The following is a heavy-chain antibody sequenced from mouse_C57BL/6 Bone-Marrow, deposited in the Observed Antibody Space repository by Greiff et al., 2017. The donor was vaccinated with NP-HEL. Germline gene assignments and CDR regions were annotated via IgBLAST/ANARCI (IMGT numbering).Heavy chain of an antibody. J-gene: IGHJ4*01. Sequence: EVKLQESGAELVRPGASVKLSCTASGFNIKDDYMHWVKQRPEQGLEWIGWIYPENGDTEYASKFQGKATITADTSSNTAYLQLSSLTSEDTAVYYCTEGGYGNLYYAMDYWGQGTSVTVSS. CDR3: TEGGYGNLYYAMDY. CDR1: GFNIKDDY. CDR2: IYPENGDT. V-gene: IGHV14-4*01. D-gene: IGHD2-1*01.